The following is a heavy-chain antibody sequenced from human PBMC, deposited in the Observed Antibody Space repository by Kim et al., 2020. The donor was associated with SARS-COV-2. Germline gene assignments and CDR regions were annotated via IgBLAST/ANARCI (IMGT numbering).Heavy chain of an antibody. Sequence: SETLSLTCAVSGGSVSSSYWWSWVRQAPGKGLEWIGGMYRSGSTNYNPSLKSRVTISIDKSKNQFSLKLTSMTAADTAVYYCVRDQGACDGINGYYDLWG. CDR3: VRDQGACDGINGYYDL. J-gene: IGHJ2*01. V-gene: IGHV4-4*02. D-gene: IGHD2-21*01. CDR1: GGSVSSSYW. CDR2: MYRSGST.